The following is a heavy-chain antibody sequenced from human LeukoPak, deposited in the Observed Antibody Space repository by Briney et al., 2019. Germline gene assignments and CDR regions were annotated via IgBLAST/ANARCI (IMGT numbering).Heavy chain of an antibody. CDR2: ISGSGGST. CDR1: GFTFSSYA. CDR3: AKLSGTRTRYYYYGMDV. D-gene: IGHD5-12*01. V-gene: IGHV3-23*01. J-gene: IGHJ6*02. Sequence: PGGSLRLSCAASGFTFSSYAMSWVRQAPGKGLEWVSAISGSGGSTYYADSVKGRFTISRDNSKNTLYLQMNSLRVEDTAVYYCAKLSGTRTRYYYYGMDVWGQGTTVTVSS.